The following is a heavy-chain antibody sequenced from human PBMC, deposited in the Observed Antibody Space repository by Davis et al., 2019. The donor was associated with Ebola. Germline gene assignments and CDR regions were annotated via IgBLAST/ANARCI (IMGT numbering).Heavy chain of an antibody. Sequence: GESLKISCAASGFTFSSYAMSWVRQAPGKGLEWVSAISGSGGSTYYADSVKGRFTISRDNSKNTLYLQMNSLKTEDTAVYYCTSTTNLIDYWGQGTLVTVSS. CDR2: ISGSGGST. V-gene: IGHV3-23*01. CDR3: TSTTNLIDY. J-gene: IGHJ4*02. D-gene: IGHD2/OR15-2a*01. CDR1: GFTFSSYA.